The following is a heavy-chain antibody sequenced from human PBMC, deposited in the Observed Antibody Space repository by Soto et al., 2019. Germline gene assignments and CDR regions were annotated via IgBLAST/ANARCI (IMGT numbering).Heavy chain of an antibody. V-gene: IGHV1-46*01. CDR1: GYTFTSYY. CDR2: INPSGGST. Sequence: ASVKVSCKASGYTFTSYYMHWVRQAPGQGLEWMGIINPSGGSTSYAQKFQGRVTMTRDTSTSTVYMELSSLRSEDTAVYYCARGGGIGYSSGWLTENWFDPWGQGTLDTVSS. J-gene: IGHJ5*02. D-gene: IGHD6-19*01. CDR3: ARGGGIGYSSGWLTENWFDP.